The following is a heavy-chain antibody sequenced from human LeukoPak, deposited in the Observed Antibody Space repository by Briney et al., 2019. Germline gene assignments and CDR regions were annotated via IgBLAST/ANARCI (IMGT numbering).Heavy chain of an antibody. Sequence: GRSLRLSCAASGFTFSSFAMHWVRQAPGKGLDWVAVISHDGSNKFFADSVKGRFTISRDNSKNVLYLQMNSLRAEDTAVYYCASPTYSHDSSGYLGVYYLDYWGQGTLVTVSS. J-gene: IGHJ4*02. V-gene: IGHV3-30-3*01. CDR1: GFTFSSFA. CDR2: ISHDGSNK. CDR3: ASPTYSHDSSGYLGVYYLDY. D-gene: IGHD3-22*01.